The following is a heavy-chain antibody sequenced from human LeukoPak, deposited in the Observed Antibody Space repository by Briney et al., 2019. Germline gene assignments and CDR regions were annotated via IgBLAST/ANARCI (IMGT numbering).Heavy chain of an antibody. Sequence: GASVKVCDKASGDTFTDYYMHWVRQAPGQGLEWMGIINPNGGSTSYAQKFQGRVTMTRDTSTSTVFMELSSLRSEDTAVYYCARDPRLSSGYSTGILWYFDLWGRGTMVTVSS. V-gene: IGHV1-46*01. J-gene: IGHJ2*01. D-gene: IGHD3-22*01. CDR2: INPNGGST. CDR3: ARDPRLSSGYSTGILWYFDL. CDR1: GDTFTDYY.